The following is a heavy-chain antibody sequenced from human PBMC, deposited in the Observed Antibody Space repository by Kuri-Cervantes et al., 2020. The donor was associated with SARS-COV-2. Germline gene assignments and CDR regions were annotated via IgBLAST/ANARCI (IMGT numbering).Heavy chain of an antibody. V-gene: IGHV3-33*01. CDR1: GFTFSSYG. CDR2: IWYDGSNK. D-gene: IGHD3-22*01. Sequence: GGSLRLSCAASGFTFSSYGMHWVRQAPGKGLEWVAVIWYDGSNKYYADSVKGRFTISRDNSKNTLYLQMNSLRAEDTAVYYCAREGRYSIGYYYATHPLDYWGQGTLVTVSS. CDR3: AREGRYSIGYYYATHPLDY. J-gene: IGHJ4*02.